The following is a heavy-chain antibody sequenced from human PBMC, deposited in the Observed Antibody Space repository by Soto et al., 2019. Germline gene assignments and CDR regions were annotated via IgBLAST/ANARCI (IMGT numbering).Heavy chain of an antibody. D-gene: IGHD6-19*01. J-gene: IGHJ4*02. Sequence: QVQLVQSGAEEKKPGASVKVSCKASGYTFTSYAMHWVRQAPGQRLEWMGWINVGNGKTKYSQKFQGRVTITRVKSASTAYMELSSLRSEDTAVYYCARESGWSAYLTYWGQGTLVTVSS. CDR3: ARESGWSAYLTY. CDR1: GYTFTSYA. CDR2: INVGNGKT. V-gene: IGHV1-3*05.